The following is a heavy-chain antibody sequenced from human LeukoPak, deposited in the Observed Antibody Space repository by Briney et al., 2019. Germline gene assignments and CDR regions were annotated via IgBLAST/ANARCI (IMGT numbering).Heavy chain of an antibody. D-gene: IGHD2-2*01. CDR2: IYTSGST. Sequence: SKTLSLTCTVSGGSISSGSYYWSWIRQPAGKGLEWIGRIYTSGSTNYSPSLKSRVTISVDTSKNQFSLKLSSVTAADTAVYYCARAVPAALVSRWFDPWGQGTLVTVSS. CDR3: ARAVPAALVSRWFDP. J-gene: IGHJ5*02. V-gene: IGHV4-61*02. CDR1: GGSISSGSYY.